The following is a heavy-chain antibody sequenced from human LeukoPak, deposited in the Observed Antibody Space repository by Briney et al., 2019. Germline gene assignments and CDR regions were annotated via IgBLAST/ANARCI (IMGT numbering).Heavy chain of an antibody. CDR2: INPNSGGT. J-gene: IGHJ6*03. Sequence: ASVKVSCKASGYTFTVYYMHWVRQAPGQGLEWMGWINPNSGGTNYAQKFQGRVTMTRDTSISTAYMELSRLRSDDTAVYYCAREDYDFWSGSSGHYMDVWGKGTTVTVSS. CDR3: AREDYDFWSGSSGHYMDV. D-gene: IGHD3-3*01. V-gene: IGHV1-2*02. CDR1: GYTFTVYY.